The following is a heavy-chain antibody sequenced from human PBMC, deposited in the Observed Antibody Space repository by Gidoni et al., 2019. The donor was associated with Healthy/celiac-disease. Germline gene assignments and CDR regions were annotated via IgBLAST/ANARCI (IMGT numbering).Heavy chain of an antibody. J-gene: IGHJ6*02. CDR3: ARVVLELLYYYYGMDV. Sequence: QVQLVQSGAEVKKPGASVKVSCKASGYTFTSYGISWVRQAPGQGREWMGWISAYNGNTNYAQKLQGRVTMTTDTSTSTAYMELRSLRSDDTAVYYCARVVLELLYYYYGMDVWGQGTTVTVSS. CDR2: ISAYNGNT. CDR1: GYTFTSYG. D-gene: IGHD1-7*01. V-gene: IGHV1-18*01.